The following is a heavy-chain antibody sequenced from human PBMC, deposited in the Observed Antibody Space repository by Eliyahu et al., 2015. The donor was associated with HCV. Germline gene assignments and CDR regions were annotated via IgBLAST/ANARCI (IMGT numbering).Heavy chain of an antibody. CDR2: IYSSGYT. D-gene: IGHD3-10*01. J-gene: IGHJ3*02. V-gene: IGHV3-66*02. CDR1: GFXVSTNY. CDR3: ARGDGPRIKDGAFDI. Sequence: EVQLVESGGGLVQPGGSLRLSCAGSGFXVSTNYMSWVRQGPGKGLEWVSLIYSSGYTYYADSVKGRFTISRDNSKNTVYLQMNSLITEDTAVYYCARGDGPRIKDGAFDIWGQGTVVAVSS.